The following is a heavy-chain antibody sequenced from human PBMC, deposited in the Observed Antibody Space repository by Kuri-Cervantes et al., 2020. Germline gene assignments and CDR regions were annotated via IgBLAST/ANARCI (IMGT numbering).Heavy chain of an antibody. CDR2: ISYDGSNK. CDR3: AKSGRVVLELDY. V-gene: IGHV3-30*18. Sequence: GESLKISCAASEFTFSNAWMSWVRQAPGKGLEWVAVISYDGSNKYYADSVKGRFTISRDNAKNSLYLQTNSLRVEDTALYYCAKSGRVVLELDYWGQGILVTVSS. CDR1: EFTFSNAW. J-gene: IGHJ4*02. D-gene: IGHD1-1*01.